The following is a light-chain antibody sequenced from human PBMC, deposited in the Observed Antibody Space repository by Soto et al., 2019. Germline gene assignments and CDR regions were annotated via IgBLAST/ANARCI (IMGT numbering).Light chain of an antibody. CDR2: SNN. V-gene: IGLV1-47*02. Sequence: QSVLTQPPSASGTPGQRVTIYCSGSSSNVGSNYVYWYQQLPGTAPKLLIYSNNQRPSGVPDRFSGSKSGTSASLAISGLRSEDEADYYCAAWDDSLSGEVFGTGTKLTVL. J-gene: IGLJ1*01. CDR3: AAWDDSLSGEV. CDR1: SSNVGSNY.